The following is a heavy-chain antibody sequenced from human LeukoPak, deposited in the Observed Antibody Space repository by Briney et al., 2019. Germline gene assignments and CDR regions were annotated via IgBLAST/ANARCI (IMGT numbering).Heavy chain of an antibody. J-gene: IGHJ3*02. Sequence: SQTLSLTCTVSGGSISSGSYYWSWIRQPAGKGLEWIGRIYTSGSTNYNPSLKSRVTISVDTSKNQFSLKLSSVTAADTAVYYCARDNSGSYFDAFDIWGQETMVTVSS. CDR1: GGSISSGSYY. CDR2: IYTSGST. V-gene: IGHV4-61*02. CDR3: ARDNSGSYFDAFDI. D-gene: IGHD1-26*01.